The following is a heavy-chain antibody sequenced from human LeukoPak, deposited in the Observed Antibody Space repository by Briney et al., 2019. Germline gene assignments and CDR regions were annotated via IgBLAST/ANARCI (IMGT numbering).Heavy chain of an antibody. CDR1: GFTFSSYD. Sequence: GGSLRLSCAASGFTFSSYDMHWVRHATGKVLEWVSAIGTAGDTYYPGSVKGRFTISRENAKNSLYLQMYSLRAGDTAVYYCARADSGWYAFDYWGQGTLVTVSS. J-gene: IGHJ4*02. V-gene: IGHV3-13*01. CDR3: ARADSGWYAFDY. D-gene: IGHD6-19*01. CDR2: IGTAGDT.